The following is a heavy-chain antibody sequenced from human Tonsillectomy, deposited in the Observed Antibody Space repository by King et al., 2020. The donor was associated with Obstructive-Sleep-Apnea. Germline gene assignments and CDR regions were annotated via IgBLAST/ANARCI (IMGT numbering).Heavy chain of an antibody. V-gene: IGHV3-30*18. J-gene: IGHJ4*02. CDR2: ISYDGSNK. CDR3: AKDIDPYYYDSSGGFDC. Sequence: VQLVESGGGVVQPGRSLRLSCAASGFTFRSYGMHWVRQAPGKGLEWVAVISYDGSNKYYADSVKGRFTISRDNPKKTLYLQMNSLRTEDTAVYYCAKDIDPYYYDSSGGFDCWGQGTLVTVSS. D-gene: IGHD3-22*01. CDR1: GFTFRSYG.